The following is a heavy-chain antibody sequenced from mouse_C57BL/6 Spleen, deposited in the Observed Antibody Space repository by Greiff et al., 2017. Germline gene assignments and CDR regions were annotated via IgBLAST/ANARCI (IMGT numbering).Heavy chain of an antibody. Sequence: VQLQQSGAELVRPGTSVKLSCKASGYTFTSYWMHWVKQRPGQGLEWIGVIDPSDSYTNYNQKFKGKATLTVDTSSSTAYMQLSSLTSEDSAVXYCARDGRGYYYGSSPSWGQGTTLTVSS. V-gene: IGHV1-59*01. J-gene: IGHJ2*01. CDR3: ARDGRGYYYGSSPS. CDR2: IDPSDSYT. D-gene: IGHD1-1*01. CDR1: GYTFTSYW.